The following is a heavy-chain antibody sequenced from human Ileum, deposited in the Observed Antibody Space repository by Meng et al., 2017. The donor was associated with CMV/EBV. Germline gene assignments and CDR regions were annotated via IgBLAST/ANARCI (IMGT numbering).Heavy chain of an antibody. CDR3: ARDRRKDCGGDCRGRYYYYYGMDV. V-gene: IGHV3-48*04. J-gene: IGHJ6*01. Sequence: GGSLRLSCAASGFTFSSYSMNWVRQAPGKGLEWVSYISSSSSTIYYADSVKGRFTISRDNAKNSLYLQMNSLKAEDTAVYYCARDRRKDCGGDCRGRYYYYYGMDVWGQGTTVT. D-gene: IGHD2-21*01. CDR1: GFTFSSYS. CDR2: ISSSSSTI.